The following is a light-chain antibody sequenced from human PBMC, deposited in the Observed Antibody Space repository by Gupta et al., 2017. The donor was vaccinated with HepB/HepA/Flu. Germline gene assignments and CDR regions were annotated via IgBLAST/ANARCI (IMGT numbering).Light chain of an antibody. CDR1: SSDVGGYNS. Sequence: QSALTQPPSVSGSPGQSVTISCTGTSSDVGGYNSVSWYQPHPGKAPKLMIYDVNKRPSGVPDRFSGSKSGNTASLTISGLKAEDDADYHCCSDAGDSSYVFGAGTKFTVL. J-gene: IGLJ1*01. CDR2: DVN. V-gene: IGLV2-11*01. CDR3: CSDAGDSSYV.